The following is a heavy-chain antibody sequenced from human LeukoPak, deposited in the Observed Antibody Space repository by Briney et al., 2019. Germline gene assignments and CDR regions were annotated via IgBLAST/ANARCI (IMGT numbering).Heavy chain of an antibody. J-gene: IGHJ3*01. CDR2: ISRAGDRT. CDR1: GFIFSSYD. Sequence: GGSLRLSCVGSGFIFSSYDMGWFRPAPGKGLEWVSSISRAGDRTYYEDSVKGRFTISRDNSRNTMYLQMNSPRAEDTAVYYCARGESFAFDVWGQGTMVTVSS. V-gene: IGHV3-23*01. CDR3: ARGESFAFDV.